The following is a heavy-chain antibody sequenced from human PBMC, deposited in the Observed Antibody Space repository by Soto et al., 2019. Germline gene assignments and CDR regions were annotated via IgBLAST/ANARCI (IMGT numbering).Heavy chain of an antibody. CDR2: IYYSGST. V-gene: IGHV4-59*01. J-gene: IGHJ4*02. Sequence: SETLSLTCTVSGGSIRRYYWSWIRQPPGKGLEWIGYIYYSGSTNYNPSPKSRVTISVDTSKNQFSLKLNSVTAADTAVYYCARSGGSLDYWGQGTLVTVSS. CDR3: ARSGGSLDY. CDR1: GGSIRRYY. D-gene: IGHD2-15*01.